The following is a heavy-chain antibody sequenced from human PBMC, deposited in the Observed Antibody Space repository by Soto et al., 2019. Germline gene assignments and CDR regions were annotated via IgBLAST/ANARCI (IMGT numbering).Heavy chain of an antibody. Sequence: SETLSLTCTVSGDSINSYYWSWIRQPPGKGLEWIGYIYYTGTTNYNPSLKSRVTISIDTSKNQFSLRLSSVTAADTAVYFCARGQQLLRYWGQGTLVTVSS. V-gene: IGHV4-59*01. J-gene: IGHJ4*02. CDR1: GDSINSYY. CDR2: IYYTGTT. D-gene: IGHD2-15*01. CDR3: ARGQQLLRY.